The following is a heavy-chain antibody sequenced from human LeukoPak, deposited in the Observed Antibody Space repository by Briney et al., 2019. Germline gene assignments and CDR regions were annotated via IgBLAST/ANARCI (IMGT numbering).Heavy chain of an antibody. CDR2: IYYRGST. Sequence: PSETLSLTCSVSGDSIRSFYWGWIRQVPGKGLEWIGYIYYRGSTNSNPSLQSRVTISGDTSKNQLSLRLSPVTAADTAVYYCARRAVVVLSPEWYFDLWGRGTPVTVSS. D-gene: IGHD2-15*01. CDR1: GDSIRSFY. J-gene: IGHJ2*01. V-gene: IGHV4-59*08. CDR3: ARRAVVVLSPEWYFDL.